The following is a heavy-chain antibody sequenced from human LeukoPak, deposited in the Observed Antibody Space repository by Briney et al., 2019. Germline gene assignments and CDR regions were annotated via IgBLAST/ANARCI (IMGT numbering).Heavy chain of an antibody. Sequence: GGSLRLSCAASGFTFSSYWMSLVRQAPGKGLEWVANIKQDGSEKYYVDSLKGRFTISRDNAKNSLYLQMNSLRAEDTAVYYCARGYISPRMNWFDPWGQGTLVTVSS. D-gene: IGHD3-16*02. V-gene: IGHV3-7*05. CDR3: ARGYISPRMNWFDP. CDR2: IKQDGSEK. CDR1: GFTFSSYW. J-gene: IGHJ5*02.